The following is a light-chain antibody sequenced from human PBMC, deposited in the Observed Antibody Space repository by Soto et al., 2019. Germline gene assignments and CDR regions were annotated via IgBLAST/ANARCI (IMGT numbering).Light chain of an antibody. J-gene: IGKJ4*01. CDR3: QQQGSSRQLT. Sequence: ETVLTQSPGTLSLSPGERATLSCRASQSVTSNYLAWYQQRPGQAPSLLIYAASRRATDSPDRFSGSGSGTDFTLTISRLEPEDFAVYYCQQQGSSRQLTFAGGTKVEIK. CDR1: QSVTSNY. CDR2: AAS. V-gene: IGKV3-20*01.